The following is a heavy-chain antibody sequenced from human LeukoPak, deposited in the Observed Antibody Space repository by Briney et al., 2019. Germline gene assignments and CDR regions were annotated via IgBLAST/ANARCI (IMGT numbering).Heavy chain of an antibody. V-gene: IGHV3-30*18. CDR2: ISYDGSNK. CDR1: GFTFSTYG. J-gene: IGHJ4*02. CDR3: AKDAENYGDYVSYFDY. Sequence: GGSLRLSCAASGFTFSTYGMHWIRQAPGKGLEWVAVISYDGSNKYYADSVKGRFTISRDNSKNTLYLQMNSLRAEDTAVYYCAKDAENYGDYVSYFDYWGQGTLVTVSS. D-gene: IGHD4-17*01.